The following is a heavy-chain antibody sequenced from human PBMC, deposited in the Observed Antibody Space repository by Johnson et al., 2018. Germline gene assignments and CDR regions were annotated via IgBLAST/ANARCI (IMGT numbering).Heavy chain of an antibody. J-gene: IGHJ4*02. CDR1: GFDFSNYW. D-gene: IGHD2-21*02. V-gene: IGHV3-74*01. CDR2: INTDGRVT. CDR3: ARDVGGGDSY. Sequence: VQLVESGGGLVQPGGSLRLSCAASGFDFSNYWMHWVRQVPGKGLVWVSRINTDGRVTNYADSVKGRSTISRDNANNILYLQMNSLRAEDTAVYYCARDVGGGDSYWGQGTLVTVSS.